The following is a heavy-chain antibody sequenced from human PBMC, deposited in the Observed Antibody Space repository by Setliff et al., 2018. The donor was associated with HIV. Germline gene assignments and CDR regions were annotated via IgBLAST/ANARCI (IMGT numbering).Heavy chain of an antibody. Sequence: SVKVSCKASGYTFTGYYIHWVRQAPGQGLEWMGRIIPSSGGTNYAQKFQGRVTRTRDTSISTAYMELSRLRSDDTAVYYCASKVYCTNGVCLDAFDIWGQGTMVTVSS. J-gene: IGHJ3*02. CDR2: IIPSSGGT. CDR3: ASKVYCTNGVCLDAFDI. D-gene: IGHD2-8*01. V-gene: IGHV1-2*06. CDR1: GYTFTGYY.